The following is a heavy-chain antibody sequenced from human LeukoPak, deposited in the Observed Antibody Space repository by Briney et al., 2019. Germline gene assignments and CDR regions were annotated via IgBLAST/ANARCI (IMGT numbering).Heavy chain of an antibody. CDR3: ARVGYDSSGYSIDY. V-gene: IGHV3-48*03. CDR2: ISSSGSTI. Sequence: GGSLRLSCAASGFTFSSYEMNWVRQAPGKGLEWVSYISSSGSTIYYADSVKGRFTISRDNAKNSLHLQMNSLRAEDTAVYYCARVGYDSSGYSIDYWGQGTLVTVSS. CDR1: GFTFSSYE. D-gene: IGHD3-22*01. J-gene: IGHJ4*02.